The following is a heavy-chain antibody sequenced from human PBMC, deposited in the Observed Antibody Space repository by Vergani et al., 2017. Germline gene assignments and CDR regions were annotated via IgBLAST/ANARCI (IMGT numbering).Heavy chain of an antibody. J-gene: IGHJ6*02. CDR3: ASLSIGSFYYYGMDV. CDR1: GGSISSSSYY. D-gene: IGHD6-6*01. V-gene: IGHV4-61*01. Sequence: QVQLQQWGAGLVKPSETLSLTCTVSGGSISSSSYYWGWIRQPPGKGLEWIGYIYYSGSTNYNPSLKSRVTISVDTSKNQFSLKLSSVTAADTAVYYCASLSIGSFYYYGMDVWGQGTTVTVSS. CDR2: IYYSGST.